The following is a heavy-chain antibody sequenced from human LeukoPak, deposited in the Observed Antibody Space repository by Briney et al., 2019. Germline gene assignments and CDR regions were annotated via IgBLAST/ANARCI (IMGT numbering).Heavy chain of an antibody. Sequence: SETLSLTCTVSGYSISSGYYWGWIRPPPGKGLEWIGSIYHSGSTYYNPSLKSRVTISVDTSKNQLSLKLSSVTAADTAVYYCARVSGLGSPRRYYYYYMDVWGKGTTVTVSS. CDR3: ARVSGLGSPRRYYYYYMDV. J-gene: IGHJ6*03. D-gene: IGHD1-26*01. V-gene: IGHV4-38-2*02. CDR2: IYHSGST. CDR1: GYSISSGYY.